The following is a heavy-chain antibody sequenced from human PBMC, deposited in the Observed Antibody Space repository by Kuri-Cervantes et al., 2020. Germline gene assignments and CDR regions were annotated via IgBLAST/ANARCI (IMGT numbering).Heavy chain of an antibody. J-gene: IGHJ4*02. D-gene: IGHD3-10*01. CDR3: ARASTNYGSGSYTLGY. Sequence: ASVKVSCKASGYTFTSYGISWVRQAPGQGLEWMGWISAYNGNTNYAQKLQGRVTMTTDTSASTAYMELSSLRSEDTAVYYCARASTNYGSGSYTLGYWGQGTLVTVSS. CDR2: ISAYNGNT. CDR1: GYTFTSYG. V-gene: IGHV1-18*01.